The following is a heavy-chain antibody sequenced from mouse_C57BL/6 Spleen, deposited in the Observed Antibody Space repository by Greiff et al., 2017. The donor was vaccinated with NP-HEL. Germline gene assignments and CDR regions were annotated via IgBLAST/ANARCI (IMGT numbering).Heavy chain of an antibody. D-gene: IGHD2-5*01. Sequence: QVQLQQSGPGLVQPSQSLSITCTVSGFSLTSYGVHWVRQSPGKGLEWLGVIWSGGSTDYNAAFISRLSISKDNSKSQVFFKMNSLQADDTAIYYCARNHYSNYLAYWGQGTLVTVSA. CDR1: GFSLTSYG. V-gene: IGHV2-2*01. CDR3: ARNHYSNYLAY. J-gene: IGHJ3*01. CDR2: IWSGGST.